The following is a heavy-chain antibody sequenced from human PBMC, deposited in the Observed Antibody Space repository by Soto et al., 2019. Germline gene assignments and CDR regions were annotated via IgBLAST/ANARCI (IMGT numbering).Heavy chain of an antibody. CDR1: GFTFSDYC. CDR2: ICSSGSSI. Sequence: QVQLVESGGGLVKPGGSLRLSCAASGFTFSDYCISWIRQAPGKGLEWVSYICSSGSSIYYADSVKGRFTISRDNAKNSLYLQMNSLRAEDTAVYYCARDPRQYYFDYWGQGTLVTVSS. J-gene: IGHJ4*02. V-gene: IGHV3-11*01. CDR3: ARDPRQYYFDY.